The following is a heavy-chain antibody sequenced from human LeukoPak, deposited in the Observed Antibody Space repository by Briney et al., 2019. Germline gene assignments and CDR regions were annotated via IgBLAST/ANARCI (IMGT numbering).Heavy chain of an antibody. CDR3: ASAAAGTRNAFDI. D-gene: IGHD6-13*01. CDR2: ISSSGSTI. Sequence: GGSLRLSCAASGFTFSDYYMSWIRQAPGKGLEWVSYISSSGSTIYYADSVKGRFTISRDNAKNSLYLQMNSLRAEDTAVYHCASAAAGTRNAFDIWGQGTMVTVSS. CDR1: GFTFSDYY. V-gene: IGHV3-11*04. J-gene: IGHJ3*02.